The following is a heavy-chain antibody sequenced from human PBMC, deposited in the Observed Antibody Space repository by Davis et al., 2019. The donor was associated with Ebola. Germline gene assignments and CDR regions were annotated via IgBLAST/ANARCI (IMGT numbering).Heavy chain of an antibody. CDR3: TRRYYYYYGMDV. CDR2: INHSGST. J-gene: IGHJ6*02. V-gene: IGHV4-34*01. Sequence: MPSETLSLTCAVYGGSSSAYHLSCIRQPQGNGLEWIGEINHSGSTNYNSSLKSRVTISVDTSKNQFSLKLSSVTAADTAVYYCTRRYYYYYGMDVWGQGTTVTVSS. CDR1: GGSSSAYH.